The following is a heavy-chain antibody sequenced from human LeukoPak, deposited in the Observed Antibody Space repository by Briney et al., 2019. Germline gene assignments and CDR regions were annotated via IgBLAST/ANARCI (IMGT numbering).Heavy chain of an antibody. J-gene: IGHJ4*01. D-gene: IGHD4-17*01. Sequence: SETLSLTCAVYGGPFSSYYWSWIRQPPGKGLEWIGEIKHTGGTNYNPSLRSRVTISLDTSKNQFSLRLSSVTAADTAVYYCAPIFGDYSDFDSWGQGTLVTVSS. CDR3: APIFGDYSDFDS. CDR2: IKHTGGT. V-gene: IGHV4-34*01. CDR1: GGPFSSYY.